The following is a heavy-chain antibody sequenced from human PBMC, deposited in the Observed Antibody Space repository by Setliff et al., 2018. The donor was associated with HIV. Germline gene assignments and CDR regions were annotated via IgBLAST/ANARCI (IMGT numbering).Heavy chain of an antibody. CDR3: ASGSHGEGATDY. CDR2: IIPIFGTA. D-gene: IGHD1-26*01. J-gene: IGHJ4*02. CDR1: GGTFSSYA. Sequence: GASVKVSCKASGGTFSSYAISWVRQAPGQGLEWMGGIIPIFGTANYAQKFQGRVTITADESTNTAYMELSRLRSEDTAVYYCASGSHGEGATDYWGLGTLVTVSS. V-gene: IGHV1-69*13.